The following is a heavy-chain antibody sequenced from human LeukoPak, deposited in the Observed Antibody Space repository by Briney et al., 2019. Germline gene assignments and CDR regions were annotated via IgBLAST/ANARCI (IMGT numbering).Heavy chain of an antibody. V-gene: IGHV4-34*01. D-gene: IGHD3-22*01. J-gene: IGHJ3*02. CDR2: INHSGST. CDR1: GGSFSGYY. CDR3: ARSPYYYDSSGYSRAFDI. Sequence: SETLSLTCAVYGGSFSGYYWSWIRQPPGKGLEWIGEINHSGSTNYNPSLKSRVTISIDTSKNQFSLKLSSVTAAGTAVYYCARSPYYYDSSGYSRAFDIWGQGTMVTVSS.